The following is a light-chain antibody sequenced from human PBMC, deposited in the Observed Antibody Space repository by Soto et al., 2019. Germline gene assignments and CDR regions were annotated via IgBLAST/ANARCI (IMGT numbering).Light chain of an antibody. V-gene: IGKV1-39*01. CDR3: QQTYRTPMYT. J-gene: IGKJ2*01. CDR2: AAS. Sequence: DIQMTQSPSSLSASVGDRVTISCRASQSITNYLNWYRQQPGKAPELLIYAASSLQSGVPSRFTGSGSGTDFTPTISSLQPEDFGTFYCQQTYRTPMYTFGQGTKLDI. CDR1: QSITNY.